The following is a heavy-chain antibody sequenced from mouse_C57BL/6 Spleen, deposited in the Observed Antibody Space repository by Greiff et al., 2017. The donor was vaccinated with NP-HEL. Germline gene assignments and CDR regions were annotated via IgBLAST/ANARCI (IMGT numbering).Heavy chain of an antibody. D-gene: IGHD1-1*02. J-gene: IGHJ2*01. CDR1: GYTFTSYW. Sequence: QVQLQQPGAELVKPGASVKLSCKASGYTFTSYWMHWVKPRPGQGLEWFGMLLPNSGSSNYNEKFKSKATLTVDKSSSTAYMQLSSLTSEDTAVYDRARTMVPYYFDYWGQGTTLTVSS. CDR3: ARTMVPYYFDY. CDR2: LLPNSGSS. V-gene: IGHV1-64*01.